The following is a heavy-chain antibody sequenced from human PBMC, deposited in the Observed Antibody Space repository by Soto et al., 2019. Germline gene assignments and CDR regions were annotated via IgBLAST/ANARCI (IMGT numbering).Heavy chain of an antibody. Sequence: PVESLKISCKGSGYSFTSYWIGWVRQMPGKGLEWMGIIYPGDSDTIYSPSFQGQVTISADKSISTAYLQWSSLKASDTAMYYCARRIVVVVAVDDAFDIWGQGTMVTVS. V-gene: IGHV5-51*01. J-gene: IGHJ3*02. D-gene: IGHD2-15*01. CDR3: ARRIVVVVAVDDAFDI. CDR1: GYSFTSYW. CDR2: IYPGDSDT.